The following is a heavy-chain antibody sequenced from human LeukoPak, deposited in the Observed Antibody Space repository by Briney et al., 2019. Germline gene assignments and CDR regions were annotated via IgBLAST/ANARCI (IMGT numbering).Heavy chain of an antibody. Sequence: ASVKVSCKASGYTFTSYGISWVRQAPGQGLEWMGWISAYNGNTNYAQKLQGRVTMTPDTSTSTAYMELRSLRSDDTAVYYCAVLTTVTTVEAFDIWGQGTMVTVSS. CDR1: GYTFTSYG. CDR3: AVLTTVTTVEAFDI. V-gene: IGHV1-18*01. D-gene: IGHD4-17*01. CDR2: ISAYNGNT. J-gene: IGHJ3*02.